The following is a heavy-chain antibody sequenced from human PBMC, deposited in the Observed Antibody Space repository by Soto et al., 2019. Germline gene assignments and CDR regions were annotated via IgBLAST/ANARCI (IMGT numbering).Heavy chain of an antibody. CDR3: ARSPQYSSGWNGGSDY. J-gene: IGHJ4*02. CDR1: GDFLTTYY. D-gene: IGHD6-19*01. CDR2: IFYGGHT. Sequence: SETLSLTCDVSGDFLTTYYWNWIRQSPGRGLEWIGYIFYGGHTNYSPSLRGRATISVDTSKNQFSLKLSSVTAADTAVYYCARSPQYSSGWNGGSDYWGQGTLVTAPQ. V-gene: IGHV4-59*01.